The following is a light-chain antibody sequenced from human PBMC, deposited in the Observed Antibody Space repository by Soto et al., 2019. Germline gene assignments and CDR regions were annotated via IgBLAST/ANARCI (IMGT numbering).Light chain of an antibody. CDR2: GAS. CDR3: QHFHNWPPWT. CDR1: QSVSSS. Sequence: EVVMTQSPDTLSVSPGERATLSCRASQSVSSSLAWYQQKPGQAPRLLIYGASTRATGAPARFSGSGSGTEFTLTISSLQSEDVAVYYCQHFHNWPPWTFGQGTRVQIQ. V-gene: IGKV3-15*01. J-gene: IGKJ1*01.